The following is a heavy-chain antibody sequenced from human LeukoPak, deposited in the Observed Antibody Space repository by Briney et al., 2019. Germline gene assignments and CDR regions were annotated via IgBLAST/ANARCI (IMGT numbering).Heavy chain of an antibody. Sequence: PGGSLRLSCAASGFTFSSYAMSCVRQAPGKGLEWVSAISGSGGSTYYADSVKGRFTISRDNSKNTLYLQMNSLRAEDTAVYYCAKDLEDFLYYFDYWGQGTLVTVSS. V-gene: IGHV3-23*01. CDR3: AKDLEDFLYYFDY. CDR1: GFTFSSYA. J-gene: IGHJ4*02. D-gene: IGHD1-1*01. CDR2: ISGSGGST.